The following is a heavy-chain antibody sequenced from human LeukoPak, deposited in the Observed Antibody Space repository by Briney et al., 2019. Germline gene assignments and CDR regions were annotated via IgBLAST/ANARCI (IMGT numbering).Heavy chain of an antibody. V-gene: IGHV3-20*04. CDR2: INWTGAGT. CDR3: ARALRRYKYDCPSPDY. Sequence: RSGGSLRLSCATSGFTFDDYGMSWVRQAPGKGLEWVSGINWTGAGTGYADSVKGRFTISRDNAKNSLYLQMNSLRAEDTALYYCARALRRYKYDCPSPDYWGQGTLVTVSS. D-gene: IGHD1-1*01. J-gene: IGHJ4*02. CDR1: GFTFDDYG.